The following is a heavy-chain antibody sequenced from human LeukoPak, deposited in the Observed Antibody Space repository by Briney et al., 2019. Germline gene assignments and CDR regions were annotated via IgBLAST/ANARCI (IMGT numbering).Heavy chain of an antibody. CDR2: ISYDGSNK. CDR3: VRWLQFTLESFDY. J-gene: IGHJ4*02. D-gene: IGHD5-24*01. Sequence: GSLRLSCAASGFTFSRYAMHWVRQAPGKGLEWVALISYDGSNKYYVDSVKGRFTISRDNSKYTLYLQMNSLRAEDTAVYYCVRWLQFTLESFDYWGQGTLVTVSS. CDR1: GFTFSRYA. V-gene: IGHV3-30*03.